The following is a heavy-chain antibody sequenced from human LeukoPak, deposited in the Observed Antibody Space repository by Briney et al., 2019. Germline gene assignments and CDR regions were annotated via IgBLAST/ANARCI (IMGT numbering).Heavy chain of an antibody. V-gene: IGHV3-21*01. CDR2: ISSSSSYI. D-gene: IGHD5-18*01. CDR3: ARGVRGYSFTDY. J-gene: IGHJ4*02. Sequence: GGSLRLSCAASGFTFSSYSMNWVRQAPGKGLEWVSSISSSSSYIYYADSVKGRFTISRDNAKNSLYLQMNSLRAEDTAVYYCARGVRGYSFTDYWGQGTLVTASS. CDR1: GFTFSSYS.